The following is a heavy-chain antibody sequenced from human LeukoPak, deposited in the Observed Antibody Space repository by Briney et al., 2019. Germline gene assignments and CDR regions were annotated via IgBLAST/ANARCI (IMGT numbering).Heavy chain of an antibody. J-gene: IGHJ5*02. V-gene: IGHV3-33*01. Sequence: QPGRSLRLSCAASGFTFSSYGMHWVRQAPGKGLEWVAVIWYDGSNKYYADSVKGRFTISRDNSKNTLYLQMNSLRAEDTAVYYCAREFYGGNYHWRNWFDPWGQGTLVTVSS. CDR3: AREFYGGNYHWRNWFDP. CDR1: GFTFSSYG. D-gene: IGHD4-23*01. CDR2: IWYDGSNK.